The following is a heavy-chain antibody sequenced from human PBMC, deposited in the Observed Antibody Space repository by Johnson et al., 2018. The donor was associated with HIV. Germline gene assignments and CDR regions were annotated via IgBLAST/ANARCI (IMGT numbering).Heavy chain of an antibody. J-gene: IGHJ3*02. V-gene: IGHV3-48*04. CDR1: GFTFSSFA. D-gene: IGHD6-6*01. Sequence: VQLVESGGGVVQPGRSLRLSCAASGFTFSSFAMHWFRQAPGKGLEWVSYISSTATNIDYADSVKRRFTISRDNAKNSLYLQMNSLRAEDTAVYYCARAGSSSDDAFDIWGQGTMVTVSS. CDR3: ARAGSSSDDAFDI. CDR2: ISSTATNI.